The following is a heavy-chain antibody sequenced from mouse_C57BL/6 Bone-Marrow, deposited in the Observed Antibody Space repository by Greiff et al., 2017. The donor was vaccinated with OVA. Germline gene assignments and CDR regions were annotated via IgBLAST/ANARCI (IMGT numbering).Heavy chain of an antibody. CDR1: GFSFNTYA. D-gene: IGHD4-1*01. CDR2: IRSKSNNYAT. V-gene: IGHV10-1*01. Sequence: EVQVVESGGGLVQPKGSLKLSCAASGFSFNTYAMNWVRQAPGKGLEWVARIRSKSNNYATYYADSVKDRFTISRDDSESMLYLQMNNLKTEDTAMYYCVRHRGWDGAMDYWGQGTSVTVSS. CDR3: VRHRGWDGAMDY. J-gene: IGHJ4*01.